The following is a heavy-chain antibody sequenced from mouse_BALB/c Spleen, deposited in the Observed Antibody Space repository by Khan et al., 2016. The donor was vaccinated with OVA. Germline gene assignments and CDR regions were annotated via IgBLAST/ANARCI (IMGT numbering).Heavy chain of an antibody. J-gene: IGHJ4*01. D-gene: IGHD3-1*01. CDR1: GYTFTTAG. Sequence: QIQLVQSGPELKKPGETVRISCKASGYTFTTAGMQWVQKMPGKGLKWIGWINTHSGVPKYAEDFKGRFAFSLETSASTAYLQISNLKNEDTATYVCARCAFGYAMDYWGQGTSVTVSS. CDR2: INTHSGVP. CDR3: ARCAFGYAMDY. V-gene: IGHV9-4*02.